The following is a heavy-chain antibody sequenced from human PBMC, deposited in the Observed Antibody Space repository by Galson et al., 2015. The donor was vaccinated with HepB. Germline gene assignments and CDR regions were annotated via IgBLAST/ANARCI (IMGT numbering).Heavy chain of an antibody. CDR2: ISSSSSTI. V-gene: IGHV3-48*02. CDR1: GFTFSNYS. Sequence: SLRLSCAASGFTFSNYSMNWVRQAPGKGLEWVSYISSSSSTIYSADSVKGRFTISRDNAKNSLYLQMNSLRDEDTAEYYCARGARSGYVSRFDYWGQGTLVTVSS. J-gene: IGHJ4*02. D-gene: IGHD5-12*01. CDR3: ARGARSGYVSRFDY.